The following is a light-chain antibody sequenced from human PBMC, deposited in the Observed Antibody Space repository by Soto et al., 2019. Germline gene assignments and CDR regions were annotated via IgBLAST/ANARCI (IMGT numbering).Light chain of an antibody. V-gene: IGKV3-11*01. CDR2: DAS. CDR3: QQRSIWPLT. CDR1: QYVSTN. J-gene: IGKJ5*01. Sequence: EVVMTQSPDTLSVSPGERATLSCRASQYVSTNLAWYQQKPGQAPRLLIYDASNRATGIPARFSGSGSGTDFTLTISSLEAEDFAVYYCQQRSIWPLTFGQGTRLEIK.